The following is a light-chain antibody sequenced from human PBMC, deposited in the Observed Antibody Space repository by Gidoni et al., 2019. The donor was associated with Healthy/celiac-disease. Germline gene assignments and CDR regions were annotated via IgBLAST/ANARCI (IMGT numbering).Light chain of an antibody. CDR1: QSVSSY. J-gene: IGKJ4*01. Sequence: EIGLTHSPATLSLSPGERATLSCRASQSVSSYLPWYQQKPGQAPRLLLYDATTRATCIPARFSGGGSCTDFSLPISSLVPADFAVYYCRQRSNWPLPFGGGTKVEIK. CDR2: DAT. CDR3: RQRSNWPLP. V-gene: IGKV3-11*01.